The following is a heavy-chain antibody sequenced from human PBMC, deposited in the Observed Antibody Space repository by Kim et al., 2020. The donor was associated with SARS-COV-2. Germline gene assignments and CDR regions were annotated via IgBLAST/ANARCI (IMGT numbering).Heavy chain of an antibody. J-gene: IGHJ4*02. CDR3: ARDLLMTTVTRFDY. Sequence: AQKLHGRVTITTDTSTSTAYMELRSLRSDDTAVYYCARDLLMTTVTRFDYWGQRTLVTVSS. V-gene: IGHV1-18*01. D-gene: IGHD4-17*01.